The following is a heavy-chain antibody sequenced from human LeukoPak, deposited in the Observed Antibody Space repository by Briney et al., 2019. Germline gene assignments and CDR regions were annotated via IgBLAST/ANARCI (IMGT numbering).Heavy chain of an antibody. V-gene: IGHV4-34*01. D-gene: IGHD3-16*01. J-gene: IGHJ4*02. Sequence: SETLSLTCAVYGGSFSGYYWSWIRQPPGKGLEWIGEINHSGSTNYNPSLMSRVTISVDTSKNQFSLKLSSVTAADTAVYYCARFSAPLRFRIDYWGQGTLVTVSS. CDR2: INHSGST. CDR1: GGSFSGYY. CDR3: ARFSAPLRFRIDY.